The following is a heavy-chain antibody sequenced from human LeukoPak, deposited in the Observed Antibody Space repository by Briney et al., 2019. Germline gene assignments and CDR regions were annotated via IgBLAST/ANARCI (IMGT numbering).Heavy chain of an antibody. CDR1: GFTFTNYV. D-gene: IGHD3-10*01. J-gene: IGHJ5*02. Sequence: ASVKVSCKASGFTFTNYVINWVRQATGQGLEWIGWMNPRNGNAGYAQKFQGRVTVTRDTSISTAYMELRSLRSEDTAVYYCVRDGEGVAISVNYWFDPWGQGTLVTVSS. CDR2: MNPRNGNA. CDR3: VRDGEGVAISVNYWFDP. V-gene: IGHV1-8*01.